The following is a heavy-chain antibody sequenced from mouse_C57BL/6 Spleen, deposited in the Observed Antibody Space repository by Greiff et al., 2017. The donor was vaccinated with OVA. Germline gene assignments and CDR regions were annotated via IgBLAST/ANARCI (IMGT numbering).Heavy chain of an antibody. CDR3: AREGTAQAAWFAY. D-gene: IGHD3-2*02. J-gene: IGHJ3*01. CDR2: IYPRSGNT. V-gene: IGHV1-81*01. Sequence: QVQLKQSGAELARPGASVKLSCKASGYTFTSYGISWVKQRTGQGLEWIGEIYPRSGNTYYHEKFKGKATLTADKSSSTAYMELRSLTSEDSAVYFCAREGTAQAAWFAYWGQGTLVTVSA. CDR1: GYTFTSYG.